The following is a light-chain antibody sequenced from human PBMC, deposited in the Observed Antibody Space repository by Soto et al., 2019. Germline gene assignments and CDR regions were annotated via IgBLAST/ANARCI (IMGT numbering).Light chain of an antibody. Sequence: QSVLTQPASVSGSPGQSITISCTGTSSDVGGYNYVSWYQQHPGKAHKLMIYDVSNRPSGVSNRFSGSKSGNTASLTITGLQAEDEADYYCGSYTGSRTHVFGTGTKVTVL. J-gene: IGLJ1*01. CDR1: SSDVGGYNY. V-gene: IGLV2-14*01. CDR3: GSYTGSRTHV. CDR2: DVS.